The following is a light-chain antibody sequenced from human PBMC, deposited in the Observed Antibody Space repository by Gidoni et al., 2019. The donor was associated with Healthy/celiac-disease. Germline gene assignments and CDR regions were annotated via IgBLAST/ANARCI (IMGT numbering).Light chain of an antibody. CDR1: QSARSY. J-gene: IGKJ4*01. Sequence: EIVLTQSPATLSLSPGERATLSCRASQSARSYLAWYQQKPGQAPRLLIYDASNRATGIPARFSGSGSGTDFTLTISSLEPEDFAVYYCQQRSNWPPSLTFGGGTKVEIK. CDR2: DAS. CDR3: QQRSNWPPSLT. V-gene: IGKV3-11*01.